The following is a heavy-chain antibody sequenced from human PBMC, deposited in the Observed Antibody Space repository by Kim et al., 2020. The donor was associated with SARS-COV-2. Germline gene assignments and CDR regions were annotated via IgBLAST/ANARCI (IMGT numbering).Heavy chain of an antibody. CDR2: IKGESDRGTT. V-gene: IGHV3-15*01. D-gene: IGHD3-10*01. CDR3: SADDYRYYNYAMDI. Sequence: GGSLRLSCGASGFTFSNAWMNWVRQAPGKGLEWVGRIKGESDRGTTDYAAPVKGRFTISRDDSINTLYLQMNSLKIEDTAVYYCSADDYRYYNYAMDIWGQGTTVTVSS. CDR1: GFTFSNAW. J-gene: IGHJ6*02.